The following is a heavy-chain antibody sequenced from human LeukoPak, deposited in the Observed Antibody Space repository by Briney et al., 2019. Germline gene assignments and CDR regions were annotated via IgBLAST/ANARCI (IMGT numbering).Heavy chain of an antibody. J-gene: IGHJ4*02. CDR1: GFTFSNYG. D-gene: IGHD1-14*01. Sequence: GGSLRLSCAASGFTFSNYGMNWVRQAPGKGLEWVAFIRYDGSKEYYADSVKGRFTISRDNSKNTLYLQMNSLRAEDTAVYYCTTRSDYWGQGTLVTVSS. V-gene: IGHV3-30*02. CDR2: IRYDGSKE. CDR3: TTRSDY.